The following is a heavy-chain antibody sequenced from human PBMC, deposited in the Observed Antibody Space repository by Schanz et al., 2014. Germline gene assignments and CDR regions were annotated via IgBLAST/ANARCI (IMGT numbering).Heavy chain of an antibody. CDR1: GFDFENHA. J-gene: IGHJ1*01. V-gene: IGHV3-9*01. CDR2: ISWRSSKA. Sequence: VQLVESGGGLVQPGKSLRLSCAASGFDFENHALHWVRQLPGKGLGWVLGISWRSSKADYADSVKGRFTISRDSTKNSLDLQMSSLRVEDAGTSYCVKDRRAALRFLEWGCLPDWGQGTLVIVSS. CDR3: VKDRRAALRFLEWGCLPD. D-gene: IGHD3-3*01.